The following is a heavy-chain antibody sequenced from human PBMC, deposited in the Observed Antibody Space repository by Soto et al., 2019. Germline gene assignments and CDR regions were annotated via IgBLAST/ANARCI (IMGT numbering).Heavy chain of an antibody. V-gene: IGHV1-8*01. CDR1: GYTFTSYD. CDR3: AREVYGDYWFDP. CDR2: MNPNSGNT. Sequence: QVQLVPSGAEVKKPGASVKVSCKASGYTFTSYDINWVRQATGQGLEWMGWMNPNSGNTGYAQKFQGRVHMTRNTSISTAYMGLSSLRSEDPAVYYCAREVYGDYWFDPWGQGTLVTVSS. J-gene: IGHJ5*02. D-gene: IGHD4-17*01.